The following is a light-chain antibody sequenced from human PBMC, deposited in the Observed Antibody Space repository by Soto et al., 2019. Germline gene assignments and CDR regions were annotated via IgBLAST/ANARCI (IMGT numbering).Light chain of an antibody. J-gene: IGKJ4*01. CDR2: DAS. Sequence: AIQLTQSPTSLSASVGDRISIACRASQGIGTALAWYHQKSGQPPKLLIYDASNLESGVPSRFSGSGSGTEFTLTISSLQPEDFATYYCQQFKNYPLTFGGGTRVEI. CDR3: QQFKNYPLT. CDR1: QGIGTA. V-gene: IGKV1D-13*01.